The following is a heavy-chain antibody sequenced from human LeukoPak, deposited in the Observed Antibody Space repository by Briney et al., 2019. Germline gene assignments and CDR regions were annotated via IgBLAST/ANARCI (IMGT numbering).Heavy chain of an antibody. Sequence: GASVKVSCKASGYTFTSYGINWVRQAPGQGLEWMGWISAYNGNTNYAQKLQGRVTMTTDTSTSTAYMELSSLRSEDTAVYYCARAVYGGYSYGYDAFDIWGQGTMVTVSS. D-gene: IGHD5-18*01. CDR3: ARAVYGGYSYGYDAFDI. J-gene: IGHJ3*02. V-gene: IGHV1-18*01. CDR1: GYTFTSYG. CDR2: ISAYNGNT.